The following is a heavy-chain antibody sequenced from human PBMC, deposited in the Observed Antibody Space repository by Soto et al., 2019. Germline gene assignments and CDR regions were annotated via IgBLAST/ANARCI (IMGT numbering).Heavy chain of an antibody. D-gene: IGHD6-13*01. CDR2: IWYDGSNK. CDR3: ARSPSSWYVSYYYYYMDV. V-gene: IGHV3-33*01. J-gene: IGHJ6*03. Sequence: GGSLRLSCAASGFTFSSYGMHWVRQAPGKGLEWVAVIWYDGSNKYYADSVKGRFTISRDNSKNTLYLQMNSLRAEDTAVYYCARSPSSWYVSYYYYYMDVWGKGTTVTVSS. CDR1: GFTFSSYG.